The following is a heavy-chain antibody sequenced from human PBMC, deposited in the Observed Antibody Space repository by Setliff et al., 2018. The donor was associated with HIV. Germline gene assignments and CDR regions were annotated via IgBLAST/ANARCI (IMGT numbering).Heavy chain of an antibody. Sequence: ASVKVSCKASGGTLSNYAISWVRQAPGQGLEWMGGIIPIFGTAKCAQKFQGRLTITADESTSTAYMELSSLRSEDTAVYYCARLREMATINYYYNYMDVWGKGTMVTVSS. CDR1: GGTLSNYA. V-gene: IGHV1-69*13. J-gene: IGHJ6*03. CDR2: IIPIFGTA. CDR3: ARLREMATINYYYNYMDV. D-gene: IGHD5-12*01.